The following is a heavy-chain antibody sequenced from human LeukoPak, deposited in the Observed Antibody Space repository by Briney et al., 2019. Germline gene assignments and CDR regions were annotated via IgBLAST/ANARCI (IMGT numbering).Heavy chain of an antibody. Sequence: SETLSLTCTVSGGSISSSSYYWGWIRQPPGKGLEWIGSIYYSGSTYYNPSLKSRVTISVDTSKNQFSLNLRSVTPEDTAVYYCARNLIPEQLVLNFWGQGTLVTVSS. CDR2: IYYSGST. J-gene: IGHJ4*02. CDR3: ARNLIPEQLVLNF. V-gene: IGHV4-39*07. CDR1: GGSISSSSYY. D-gene: IGHD6-13*01.